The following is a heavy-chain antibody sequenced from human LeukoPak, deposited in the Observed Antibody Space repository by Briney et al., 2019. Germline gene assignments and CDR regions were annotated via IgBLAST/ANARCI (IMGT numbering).Heavy chain of an antibody. J-gene: IGHJ6*02. CDR2: IRSKAYGGTT. CDR1: GFTFCDYA. D-gene: IGHD5-12*01. V-gene: IGHV3-49*04. Sequence: GGSLRLSCTVSGFTFCDYAMTWVRQAPGKGLEWVGFIRSKAYGGTTEFAASVKGRFTISRDDSKSIAYLQMNSLKTEDTAVYYCTTYDPSNYYGMDVWGQGTTVTVS. CDR3: TTYDPSNYYGMDV.